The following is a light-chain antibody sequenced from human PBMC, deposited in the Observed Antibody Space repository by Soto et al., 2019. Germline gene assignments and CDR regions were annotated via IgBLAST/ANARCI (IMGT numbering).Light chain of an antibody. CDR1: SSDVGGYNY. CDR3: SSYTSRPTLFV. J-gene: IGLJ1*01. V-gene: IGLV2-14*01. Sequence: QSVLTQSASVSGSPGQSITISCTGTSSDVGGYNYVSWYQQHPGKAPKLVIFEVSIRPSGVSIRFSGSKSGNTASLTISGLQTEDEADYYCSSYTSRPTLFVFGSGTKVTVL. CDR2: EVS.